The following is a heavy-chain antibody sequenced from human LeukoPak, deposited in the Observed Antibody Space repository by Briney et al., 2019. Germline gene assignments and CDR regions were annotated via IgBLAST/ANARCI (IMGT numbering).Heavy chain of an antibody. J-gene: IGHJ4*02. D-gene: IGHD3-10*01. CDR3: ARQDYYGSGSYYKV. CDR1: AGSINSGTYY. V-gene: IGHV4-61*05. CDR2: IYYSGST. Sequence: PSETLSLTCTVSAGSINSGTYYWGWIRQPPGKGLEWIGYIYYSGSTNYNPSLKSRVTISVDTSKNQFSLKLSSVTAADTAVYYCARQDYYGSGSYYKVWGQGTLVTVSS.